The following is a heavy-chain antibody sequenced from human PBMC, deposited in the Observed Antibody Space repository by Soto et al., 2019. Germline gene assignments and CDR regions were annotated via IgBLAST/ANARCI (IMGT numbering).Heavy chain of an antibody. J-gene: IGHJ4*02. V-gene: IGHV1-2*02. CDR1: LYTFTANS. CDR2: IKPNSGGT. CDR3: TTPLPSSSSTFLDY. Sequence: QVQLVQSGAEVKKPGASVKVSCKAYLYTFTANSLHWVRQAPGQGLEWMGWIKPNSGGTNYAQNFQGRVTMTGDTSISTVYMELSRLKYDDTAVYYCTTPLPSSSSTFLDYWGQGTLVTVTS. D-gene: IGHD6-6*01.